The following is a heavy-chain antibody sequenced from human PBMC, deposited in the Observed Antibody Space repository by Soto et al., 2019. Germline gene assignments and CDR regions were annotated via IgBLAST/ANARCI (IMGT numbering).Heavy chain of an antibody. D-gene: IGHD3-3*02. Sequence: PGGSLRLSCAASGFTFSSYEMNWVRQAPGKGLEWVSYISSSGSTIYYADSVKGRFTISRDNAKNSLYLQMNSLRAEDTAVYYCATDTISRHFHYYYGLDVWGQGTTVTVSS. J-gene: IGHJ6*02. CDR1: GFTFSSYE. CDR2: ISSSGSTI. CDR3: ATDTISRHFHYYYGLDV. V-gene: IGHV3-48*03.